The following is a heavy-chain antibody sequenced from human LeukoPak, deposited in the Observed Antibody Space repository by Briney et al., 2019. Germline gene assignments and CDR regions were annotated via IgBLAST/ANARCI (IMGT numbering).Heavy chain of an antibody. Sequence: SETLSLTCTVSGASISTTNYYWGWIRQPPGKALEWIGTIYYSGSTYYNPSLQSRVTISVDTSKDQFSLNLSAVTATDTAVYYCAREDIQVPDLGLGRKTRVGAFFDYWGQGTLVTVSS. CDR2: IYYSGST. CDR1: GASISTTNYY. CDR3: AREDIQVPDLGLGRKTRVGAFFDY. J-gene: IGHJ4*02. D-gene: IGHD5-12*01. V-gene: IGHV4-39*07.